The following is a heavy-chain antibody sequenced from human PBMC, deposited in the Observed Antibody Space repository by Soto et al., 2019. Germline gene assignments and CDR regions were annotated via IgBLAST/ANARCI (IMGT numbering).Heavy chain of an antibody. V-gene: IGHV1-18*01. CDR1: GGTFSIYA. Sequence: GASVKVSCKASGGTFSIYAISWVRQAPGQGLEWMGWISANNGNTNYAQKLQGRVTMTTDKSTGTAYMELRSLRSDDTAVYYCATDIAGAAPGAFDTWGQGTMVTVSS. D-gene: IGHD6-13*01. CDR2: ISANNGNT. J-gene: IGHJ3*02. CDR3: ATDIAGAAPGAFDT.